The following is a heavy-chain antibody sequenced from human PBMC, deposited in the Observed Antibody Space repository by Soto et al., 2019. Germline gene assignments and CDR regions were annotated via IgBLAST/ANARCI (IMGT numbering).Heavy chain of an antibody. CDR2: IYYSGST. Sequence: PSETLSLTCTVSGGSISSGGYYWSWIRQHPGKGLEWIGYIYYSGSTYYNPSLKRRVTISGDTSKNQFSLKLSSVTAADTAVYYCAGGREYSYGFDYAWGQGTLVTVSS. CDR3: AGGREYSYGFDYA. D-gene: IGHD5-18*01. J-gene: IGHJ5*02. CDR1: GGSISSGGYY. V-gene: IGHV4-31*03.